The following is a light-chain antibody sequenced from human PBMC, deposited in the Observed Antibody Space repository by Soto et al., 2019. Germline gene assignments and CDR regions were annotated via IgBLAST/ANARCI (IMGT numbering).Light chain of an antibody. CDR1: QSVSSSY. V-gene: IGKV3-20*01. Sequence: EIVLTQSPGTLSLSPGERATLSCMASQSVSSSYLAWYQQKPGQAPRLLIYGASSRATGIPDRFSGSGSGTDFTLTISRLEPEDFAVYYCQQYGSSPMWTVGEGTKVEI. CDR2: GAS. CDR3: QQYGSSPMWT. J-gene: IGKJ1*01.